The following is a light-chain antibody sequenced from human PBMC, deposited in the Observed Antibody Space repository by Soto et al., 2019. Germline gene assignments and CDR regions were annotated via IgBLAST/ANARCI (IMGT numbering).Light chain of an antibody. CDR3: SSYTDRKNLV. Sequence: QSALTQPASVSGSPGQSITISCTGTSSDVGSYNLVSWYQQHPGKAPKVIIYDVTKRPSGVPDRFSGSKSGNTASLTVSALQAEDEADYYCSSYTDRKNLVFGTGTKLTVL. CDR2: DVT. J-gene: IGLJ1*01. CDR1: SSDVGSYNL. V-gene: IGLV2-14*02.